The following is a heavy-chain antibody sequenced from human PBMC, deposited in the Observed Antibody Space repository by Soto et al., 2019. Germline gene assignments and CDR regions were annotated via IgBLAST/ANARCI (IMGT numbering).Heavy chain of an antibody. CDR3: ALGRNGAYGDYVPFDY. V-gene: IGHV1-69*10. Sequence: ASVKVSCKASGNTFSRYSITWVRQAPGQGLEWMGGIIPIFAMTNYAQKFQGRVTITADKSTGTAYMELNSLRSEDTAIYYCALGRNGAYGDYVPFDYWGQGTLVTVSS. CDR1: GNTFSRYS. J-gene: IGHJ4*02. CDR2: IIPIFAMT. D-gene: IGHD4-17*01.